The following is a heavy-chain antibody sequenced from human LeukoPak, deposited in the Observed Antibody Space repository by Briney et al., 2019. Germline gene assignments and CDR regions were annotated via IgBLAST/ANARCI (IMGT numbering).Heavy chain of an antibody. CDR3: ARAGTAARPHYFDY. Sequence: ASVKVSCKASGYTFTTYGINWVRQAPGQGLEWMGWISAYNGNTNYAQKLQGRVTMTTDTSTSTAYMELRSLRSDDTAVYYCARAGTAARPHYFDYWGQGTLVTVSS. CDR1: GYTFTTYG. D-gene: IGHD6-6*01. J-gene: IGHJ4*02. V-gene: IGHV1-18*01. CDR2: ISAYNGNT.